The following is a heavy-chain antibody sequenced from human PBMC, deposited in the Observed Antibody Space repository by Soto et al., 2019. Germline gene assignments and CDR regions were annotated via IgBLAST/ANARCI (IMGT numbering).Heavy chain of an antibody. CDR2: INHSGST. V-gene: IGHV4-34*01. CDR1: WGTCVDLD. Sequence: PLPVRWGVEWGTCVDLDGRWILQHQGKGLEWIGEINHSGSTNYNPSLKSRVTISVDTSKNQFSLKLSSVTAADTAVYYCARGRILPGDRNNFIDYWGQGTLVTVYS. CDR3: ARGRILPGDRNNFIDY. J-gene: IGHJ4*02. D-gene: IGHD7-27*01.